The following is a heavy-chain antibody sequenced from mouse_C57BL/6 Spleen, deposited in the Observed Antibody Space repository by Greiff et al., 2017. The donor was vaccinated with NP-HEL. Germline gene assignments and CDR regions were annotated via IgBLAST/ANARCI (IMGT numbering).Heavy chain of an antibody. D-gene: IGHD1-1*01. V-gene: IGHV1-81*01. Sequence: VQLQESGAELARPGASVKLSCKASGYTFTSYGISWVKQRTGQGLEWIGEIYPRSGNTYYNEKFKGKATLTADKSSSTAYMELRSLTSEDSAVYFCARGLSTTVVAPAYWGQGTLVTVSA. CDR1: GYTFTSYG. J-gene: IGHJ3*01. CDR3: ARGLSTTVVAPAY. CDR2: IYPRSGNT.